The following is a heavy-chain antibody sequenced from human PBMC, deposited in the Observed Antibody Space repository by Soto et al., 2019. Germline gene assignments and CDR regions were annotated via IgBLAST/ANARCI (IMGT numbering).Heavy chain of an antibody. V-gene: IGHV4-39*01. CDR3: ASQRITMIVVVKKAGAFDI. J-gene: IGHJ3*02. Sequence: SETLSLTCTVSGASINNNNNFWAWIRQPPGKGLEWIGSIYYAGGTYYNPSLKSRVTISVDTSKDQFSLRLNSVTAADTAVYYCASQRITMIVVVKKAGAFDIWGQGTMVTVSS. CDR1: GASINNNNNF. CDR2: IYYAGGT. D-gene: IGHD3-22*01.